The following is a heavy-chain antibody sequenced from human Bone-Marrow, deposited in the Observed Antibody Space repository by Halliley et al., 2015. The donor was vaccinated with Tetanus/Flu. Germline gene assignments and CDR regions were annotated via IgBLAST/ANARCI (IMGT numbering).Heavy chain of an antibody. CDR2: ISGRGTRT. J-gene: IGHJ4*02. CDR3: AKDLLFGVVAPSY. CDR1: GFAFTNYA. Sequence: CAASGFAFTNYAMSWVRQAPGKGLEWVSAISGRGTRTYYSDSVKGRFIISRDDSNNTVFLQMSSLRAEDTAIYFCAKDLLFGVVAPSYWGQGILVTVSS. V-gene: IGHV3-23*01. D-gene: IGHD3-3*01.